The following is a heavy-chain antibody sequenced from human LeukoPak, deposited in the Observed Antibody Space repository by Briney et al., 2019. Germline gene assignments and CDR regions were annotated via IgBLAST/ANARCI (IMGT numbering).Heavy chain of an antibody. Sequence: SETLSLTCTVSGGSISSYYWSWIRQPPGKGLEWIGYIYYSGSTNYNPSLKSRVTISVDTSKNQFSLKLSSVTAADTAVYYCATGYCSGGSCLFDYWGQGTLVTVFS. D-gene: IGHD2-15*01. J-gene: IGHJ4*02. CDR2: IYYSGST. CDR3: ATGYCSGGSCLFDY. CDR1: GGSISSYY. V-gene: IGHV4-59*01.